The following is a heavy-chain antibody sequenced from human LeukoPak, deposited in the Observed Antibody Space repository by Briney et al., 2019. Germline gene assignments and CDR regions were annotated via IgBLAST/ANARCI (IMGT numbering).Heavy chain of an antibody. CDR1: GYTFTSYA. CDR2: INAGNGNT. D-gene: IGHD3-9*01. V-gene: IGHV1-3*01. Sequence: GASVKVSCKASGYTFTSYAMHWVRQAPGQRLEWMGWINAGNGNTKYSQKFQGRVTITRDTSASTAYMELSSLRSEGTAVYYCARDHRKYDILTGYYTINWFDPWGQGTLVTVSS. J-gene: IGHJ5*02. CDR3: ARDHRKYDILTGYYTINWFDP.